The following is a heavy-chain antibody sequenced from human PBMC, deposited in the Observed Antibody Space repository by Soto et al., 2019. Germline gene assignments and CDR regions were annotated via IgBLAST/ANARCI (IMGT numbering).Heavy chain of an antibody. CDR2: ISTTRTTM. D-gene: IGHD3-16*01. CDR1: GFTFSNYN. J-gene: IGHJ4*02. V-gene: IGHV3-48*02. Sequence: EVQLVESGGGLVQPGGSRKLSCEASGFTFSNYNMNWVRQAPGKGLEWLAYISTTRTTMYYADSVKGRFTIARDNVKSSLYLYMNSLRDEDTAVYYCARDRVGLDYWGQGTLVTVSS. CDR3: ARDRVGLDY.